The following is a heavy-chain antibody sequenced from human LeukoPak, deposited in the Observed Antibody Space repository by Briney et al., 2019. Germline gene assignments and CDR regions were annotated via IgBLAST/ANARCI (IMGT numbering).Heavy chain of an antibody. CDR3: ARGRWYQDY. CDR1: SGSFSSYY. J-gene: IGHJ4*02. V-gene: IGHV4-34*01. D-gene: IGHD4-23*01. CDR2: INHSGST. Sequence: SETLSLTCAIYSGSFSSYYWSWIRQPPGKGLEWIGEINHSGSTNYNPSLKSRVAISVDTSKNQLSLKLSSVTAADTAVYHCARGRWYQDYWGQGTLVTVSS.